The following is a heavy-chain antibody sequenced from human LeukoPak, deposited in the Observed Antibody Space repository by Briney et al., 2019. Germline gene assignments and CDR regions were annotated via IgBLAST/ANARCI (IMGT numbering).Heavy chain of an antibody. D-gene: IGHD2-21*01. CDR1: GYTFTGYC. J-gene: IGHJ4*02. V-gene: IGHV1-2*02. CDR3: ARGDGVVVIAYY. Sequence: ASVKVSCKASGYTFTGYCIHWVRQAPGQGLEWMGWLNPNSGATVHAQKFQGRVTMTRDTSINTAYMELTSLRSDDTAVYYCARGDGVVVIAYYWGQGTLVTVSS. CDR2: LNPNSGAT.